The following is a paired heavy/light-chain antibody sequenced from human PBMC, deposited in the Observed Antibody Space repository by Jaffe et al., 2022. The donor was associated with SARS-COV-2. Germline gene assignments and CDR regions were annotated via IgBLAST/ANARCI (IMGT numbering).Light chain of an antibody. CDR2: DAS. CDR3: QQRSNWPSGFT. CDR1: QSVSSY. V-gene: IGKV3-11*01. J-gene: IGKJ4*01. Sequence: EIVLTQSPATLSLSPGERATLSCRASQSVSSYLAWYQQKPGQAPRLLIYDASNRATGIPARFSGSGSGTDFTLTISSLEPEDFAVYYCQQRSNWPSGFTFGGGTKVEIK.
Heavy chain of an antibody. CDR1: GFTFSSYW. J-gene: IGHJ6*02. Sequence: EVQLVESGGGLVQPGGSLRLSCAASGFTFSSYWMSWVRQAPGKGLEWVANIKQDGSEKYYVDSVKGRFTISRDNAKNSLYLQMNSLRAEDTAVYYCARDANYYGSGSYYLGVSGSYGMDVWGQGTTVTVSS. CDR2: IKQDGSEK. CDR3: ARDANYYGSGSYYLGVSGSYGMDV. D-gene: IGHD3-10*01. V-gene: IGHV3-7*01.